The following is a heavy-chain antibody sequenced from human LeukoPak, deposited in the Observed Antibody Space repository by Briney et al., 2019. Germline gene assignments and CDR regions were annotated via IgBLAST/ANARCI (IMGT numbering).Heavy chain of an antibody. J-gene: IGHJ6*04. V-gene: IGHV3-48*03. CDR3: AXKXCXXIXXYXXXXMDV. CDR1: XFSFSSYD. CDR2: ISSSGRAI. Sequence: CAASXFSFSSYDMNWVRQAPGKGLEWVSYISSSGRAIYYADSVKGGFTISRENAKNSLYLQMNSLRAEDTAGYYCAXKXCXXIXXYXXXXMDVWGXGTTVTISS.